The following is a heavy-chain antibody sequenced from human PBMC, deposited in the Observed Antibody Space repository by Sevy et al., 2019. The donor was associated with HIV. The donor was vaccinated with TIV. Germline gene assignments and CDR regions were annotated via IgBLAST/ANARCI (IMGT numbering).Heavy chain of an antibody. CDR2: IQYDGSNK. Sequence: GGSLRLSCAASGFSFSSYGMHWVRQAPGKGLEWMSYIQYDGSNKDYADSVKGRFTISRDNSKTTLYLQMNSLRVVDTAVFYCVKEGGGEGGDHWGQGTLVTVSS. CDR1: GFSFSSYG. CDR3: VKEGGGEGGDH. J-gene: IGHJ4*02. V-gene: IGHV3-30*02. D-gene: IGHD2-21*01.